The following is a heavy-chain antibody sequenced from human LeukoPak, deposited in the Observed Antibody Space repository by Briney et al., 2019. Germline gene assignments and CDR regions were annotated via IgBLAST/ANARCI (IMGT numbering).Heavy chain of an antibody. J-gene: IGHJ6*03. CDR2: ISYDGSNK. Sequence: GGSLRLPCAASGFTFSSYGMHWVRQAPGKGLEWVAVISYDGSNKYYADSVKGRFTISRDNSKNTLYLQMNSLRAEDTAVYYCARDRIAAAGTRGSTMDVWGKGTTVTVSS. CDR1: GFTFSSYG. D-gene: IGHD6-13*01. V-gene: IGHV3-30*19. CDR3: ARDRIAAAGTRGSTMDV.